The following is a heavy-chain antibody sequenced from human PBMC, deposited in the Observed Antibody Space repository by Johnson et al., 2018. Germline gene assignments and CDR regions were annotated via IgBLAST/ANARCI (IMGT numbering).Heavy chain of an antibody. V-gene: IGHV4-59*01. D-gene: IGHD3-22*01. J-gene: IGHJ3*02. CDR3: ARYYDSSGYSGGAFDI. Sequence: QVQLQESGPGLVKPSETLSLTCTVSGGSISSYYWSWIRQPPGKGLEWIGYIYYSGSTNYNPSLKSRVTLSVDTSKNQSSLKLSSVTAADTAVYYRARYYDSSGYSGGAFDIWGQGTMVTVSS. CDR1: GGSISSYY. CDR2: IYYSGST.